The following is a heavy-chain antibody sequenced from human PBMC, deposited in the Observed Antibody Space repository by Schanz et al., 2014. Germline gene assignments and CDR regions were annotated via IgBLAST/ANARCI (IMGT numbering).Heavy chain of an antibody. CDR2: ISVYTGNT. Sequence: QVQLVQSGPEVKKPGATVKVSCKASGYTFTTYAMSWVRQAPGQGLEWVGWISVYTGNTKYGQKVQGRVTITRDTSASTAYMELSSLRSEDTAVYSCARGIGGYGANNYFDYWGQGTLVTVSS. J-gene: IGHJ4*02. V-gene: IGHV1-18*01. D-gene: IGHD5-12*01. CDR1: GYTFTTYA. CDR3: ARGIGGYGANNYFDY.